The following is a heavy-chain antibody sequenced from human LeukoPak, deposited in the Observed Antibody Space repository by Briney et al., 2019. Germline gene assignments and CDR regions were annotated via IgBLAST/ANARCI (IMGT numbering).Heavy chain of an antibody. Sequence: PGGSLRLSCAASGFTFSNAWMSWVRQAPGKGLEWVGRIKSKTDGGTTDYAAPVKGRFTISRDDSKNTLYLQMNSLKTEDTAVYYCTAKEPTHVDIVATLRVYWGQGTLVTVSS. CDR1: GFTFSNAW. D-gene: IGHD5-12*01. V-gene: IGHV3-15*01. CDR3: TAKEPTHVDIVATLRVY. J-gene: IGHJ4*02. CDR2: IKSKTDGGTT.